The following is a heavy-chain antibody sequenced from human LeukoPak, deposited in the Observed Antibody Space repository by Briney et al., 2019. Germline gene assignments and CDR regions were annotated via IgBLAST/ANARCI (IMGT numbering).Heavy chain of an antibody. Sequence: PGRSLRLSCAASGFTFSSYGMHWVRQAPGKGLEWVAVISYDGSNKYYADSVKGRFTISRDNSKNTLYLQMNSLRAEDTAVYYCAKDHYYYDSSGNVYFDYWGQGTLVTVSS. CDR2: ISYDGSNK. CDR3: AKDHYYYDSSGNVYFDY. D-gene: IGHD3-22*01. CDR1: GFTFSSYG. V-gene: IGHV3-30*18. J-gene: IGHJ4*02.